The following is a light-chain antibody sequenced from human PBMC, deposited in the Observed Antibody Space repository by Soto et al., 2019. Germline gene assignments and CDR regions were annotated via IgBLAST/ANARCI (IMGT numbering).Light chain of an antibody. CDR2: DDN. CDR3: QVWDSISDHFV. Sequence: SYELTQPPSVSVAPGQTARISCGGNNIGSKSVHWFQQKPGQAPVLVVYDDNDRPSGIPERFSGSNSGNTANLTISRVEAGDEADYYCQVWDSISDHFVFGTGTKLTVL. V-gene: IGLV3-21*02. J-gene: IGLJ1*01. CDR1: NIGSKS.